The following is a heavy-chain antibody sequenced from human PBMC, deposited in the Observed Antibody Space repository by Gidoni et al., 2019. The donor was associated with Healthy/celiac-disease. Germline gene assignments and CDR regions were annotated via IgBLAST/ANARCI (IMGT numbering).Heavy chain of an antibody. J-gene: IGHJ5*02. V-gene: IGHV6-1*01. CDR1: VDSVSSHSAA. CDR2: TYYRSKWYN. D-gene: IGHD3-22*01. Sequence: QVQLQQSGPGLVKPSQTLSLTCSISVDSVSSHSAAWNWIRQSPSRGLEWLGRTYYRSKWYNDYAVSVKSRITINPDTSKNQFSLQLNSVTPEDTAVYYCASSPYNYYDSSGYFDPWGQGTLVTVSS. CDR3: ASSPYNYYDSSGYFDP.